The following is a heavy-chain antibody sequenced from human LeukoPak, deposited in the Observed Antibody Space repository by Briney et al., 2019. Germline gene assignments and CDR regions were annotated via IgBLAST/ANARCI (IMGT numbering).Heavy chain of an antibody. V-gene: IGHV3-30*02. D-gene: IGHD3-22*01. J-gene: IGHJ4*02. CDR3: AKGPTYYYDSSGSYFDY. Sequence: GGSLRLSCAASGFTFSSYSMNWVRQAPGKGLEWVAFIRYDGSNKYYADSVKGRFTISRDNSKNTLYLQMNSLRAEDTAVYYCAKGPTYYYDSSGSYFDYWGQGTLVTVSS. CDR2: IRYDGSNK. CDR1: GFTFSSYS.